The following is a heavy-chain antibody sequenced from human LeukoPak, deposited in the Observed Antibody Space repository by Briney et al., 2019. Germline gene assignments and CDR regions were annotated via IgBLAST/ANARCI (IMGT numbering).Heavy chain of an antibody. D-gene: IGHD5-12*01. CDR3: ARHSGYDFRFDY. CDR2: IYNSGNT. CDR1: GGSISSWY. Sequence: SETLSLTCTVSGGSISSWYWSWIRQPPGKGLEWIGYIYNSGNTNYNPSLKSRVTISVDTSKNQFSLKLSSVTAADTAVYYCARHSGYDFRFDYWGQGTLVTVSS. J-gene: IGHJ4*02. V-gene: IGHV4-59*08.